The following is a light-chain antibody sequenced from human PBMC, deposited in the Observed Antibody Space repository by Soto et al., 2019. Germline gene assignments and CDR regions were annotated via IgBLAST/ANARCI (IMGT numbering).Light chain of an antibody. J-gene: IGKJ2*01. CDR2: GGS. V-gene: IGKV3-20*01. CDR1: QSVSSSY. Sequence: EMVLTQSPGTLSLSPGERATLSCRASQSVSSSYLAWYQQKPGQAPRLLIYGGSSRATSIPDRFSGSGSGTDFPLTISRLEPEDFAVYYCQQYGSSSYTFGQGTKLEIK. CDR3: QQYGSSSYT.